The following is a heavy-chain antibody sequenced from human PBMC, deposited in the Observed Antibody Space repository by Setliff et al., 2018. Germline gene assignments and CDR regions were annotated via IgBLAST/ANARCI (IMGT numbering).Heavy chain of an antibody. CDR1: GFSFSNYW. CDR2: INQDGSEK. CDR3: ARPSLWFGEFSNWFDP. Sequence: GSLRLSCAASGFSFSNYWMSWVRQAPGKGLEWVANINQDGSEKYFVGSVKGRFTISRDNAKNSLYLQMNSLRAEDTAVYYCARPSLWFGEFSNWFDPWGQGTLVTVSS. J-gene: IGHJ5*02. V-gene: IGHV3-7*01. D-gene: IGHD3-10*01.